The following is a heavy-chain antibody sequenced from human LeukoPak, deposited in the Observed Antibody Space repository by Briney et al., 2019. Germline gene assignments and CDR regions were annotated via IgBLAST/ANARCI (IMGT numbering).Heavy chain of an antibody. D-gene: IGHD4-11*01. CDR2: IYHSGTT. CDR1: GDSMTRGGYY. J-gene: IGHJ4*02. V-gene: IGHV4-31*03. CDR3: ARAVDYRNYFDY. Sequence: SQTLSLTCTVSGDSMTRGGYYWSWVRQHPGKGLEWVGFIYHSGTTFYNPSLESRATISVDTSQNQFSLKLTSVAAADTAVYYCARAVDYRNYFDYWGQGTLVTVSS.